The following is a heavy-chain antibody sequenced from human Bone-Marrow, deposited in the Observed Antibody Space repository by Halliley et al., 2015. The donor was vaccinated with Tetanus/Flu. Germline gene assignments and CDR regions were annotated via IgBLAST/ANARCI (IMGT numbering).Heavy chain of an antibody. J-gene: IGHJ6*02. V-gene: IGHV6-1*01. D-gene: IGHD6-6*01. CDR3: ASSPELAYYGMIV. CDR2: TNYRSQWHN. Sequence: WLGRTNYRSQWHNEYAVSVKSRLTIDADTSKNQFSLHLKSVTPEDTAVYFCASSPELAYYGMIVWGQGTTVTVSS.